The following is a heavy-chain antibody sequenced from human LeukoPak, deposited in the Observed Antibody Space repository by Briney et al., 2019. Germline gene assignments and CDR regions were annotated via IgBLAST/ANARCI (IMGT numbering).Heavy chain of an antibody. CDR1: GGSFSGYY. CDR2: INHSGST. CDR3: ARDYYDSSGYYSGPFDY. Sequence: SETLSLTCAVYGGSFSGYYWSWIRQPPGKGLEWIGEINHSGSTNYNPSLKSRVTISVDTSKNQFSLKLSSVTAADTAVHYCARDYYDSSGYYSGPFDYWGQGTLVTVSS. V-gene: IGHV4-34*01. J-gene: IGHJ4*02. D-gene: IGHD3-22*01.